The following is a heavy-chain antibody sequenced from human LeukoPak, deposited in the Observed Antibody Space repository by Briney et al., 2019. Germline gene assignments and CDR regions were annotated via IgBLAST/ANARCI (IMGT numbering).Heavy chain of an antibody. Sequence: SETLSLTCAVYGGTFSGYYWSWIRQPPGKGLEWIGEINHSGSTNYNPSLKSRVTISVDTSKNQFSLKLSSVTAADTAVYYCARVHCSSTSCYRPPGYFDYWGQGTLVTVSS. CDR3: ARVHCSSTSCYRPPGYFDY. CDR1: GGTFSGYY. D-gene: IGHD2-2*01. J-gene: IGHJ4*02. V-gene: IGHV4-34*01. CDR2: INHSGST.